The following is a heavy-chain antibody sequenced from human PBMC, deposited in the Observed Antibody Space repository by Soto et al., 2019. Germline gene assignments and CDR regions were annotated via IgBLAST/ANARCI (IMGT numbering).Heavy chain of an antibody. V-gene: IGHV4-34*01. Sequence: QVQLQQWGAGLLKPSETLSLTCAVYGGSFSGYYWSWIRQPPGKGPEWIGEINHSGSTNYNPSLKSRVTISVDTSKNQFSLKLSSVTAADTAVYYCAVNSGYGHFDYWGQGTLVTVSS. D-gene: IGHD5-12*01. CDR3: AVNSGYGHFDY. CDR1: GGSFSGYY. CDR2: INHSGST. J-gene: IGHJ4*02.